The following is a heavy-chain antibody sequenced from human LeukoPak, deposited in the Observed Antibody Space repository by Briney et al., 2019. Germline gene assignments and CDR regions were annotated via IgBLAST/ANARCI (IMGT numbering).Heavy chain of an antibody. J-gene: IGHJ4*02. CDR3: VSPRGFSYGYFDY. Sequence: SETLSLTCTVSGGSISSSSAYWGWIRQPPGKGLEWIGSIYYSKNMYYNPSLKSRVTISADTFKNQFSLTLGSVSATDTAVYYCVSPRGFSYGYFDYWGQGTLVTVSS. CDR1: GGSISSSSAY. D-gene: IGHD5-18*01. CDR2: IYYSKNM. V-gene: IGHV4-39*01.